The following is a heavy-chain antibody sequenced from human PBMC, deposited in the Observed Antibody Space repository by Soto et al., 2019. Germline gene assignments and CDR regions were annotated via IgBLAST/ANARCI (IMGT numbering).Heavy chain of an antibody. CDR3: AKVTFSGDYYYSYGMDV. Sequence: GGSLRLSCSASGFTFSAYGMHWVRQAPGKGLEWVAVTSYDGSTNFYADSLRGRFTISRDNSQNTLYLQMNSLRAEDTAVYYCAKVTFSGDYYYSYGMDVWGQGTTVTVSS. CDR2: TSYDGSTN. V-gene: IGHV3-30*18. J-gene: IGHJ6*02. D-gene: IGHD1-26*01. CDR1: GFTFSAYG.